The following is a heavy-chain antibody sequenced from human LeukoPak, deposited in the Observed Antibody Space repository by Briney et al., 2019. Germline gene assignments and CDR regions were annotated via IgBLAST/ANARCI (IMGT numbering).Heavy chain of an antibody. CDR2: IYHSGST. D-gene: IGHD3-10*01. J-gene: IGHJ4*02. V-gene: IGHV4-4*02. CDR3: ASYGSGSYPGPGY. Sequence: PSETLSLTCAVSGGSISSSNWWSWVRQPPGKGLEWIGEIYHSGSTNYNPSLKSRVTISVDKSKNQFSLKLSSVTAADTAVYYCASYGSGSYPGPGYWGQGTLVTVSS. CDR1: GGSISSSNW.